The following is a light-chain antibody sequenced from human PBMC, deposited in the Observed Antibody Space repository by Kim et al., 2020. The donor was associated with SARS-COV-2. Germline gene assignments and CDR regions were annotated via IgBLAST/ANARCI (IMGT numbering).Light chain of an antibody. CDR2: STS. CDR3: QQFSNLLWT. CDR1: EDIDSSS. V-gene: IGKV3-20*01. J-gene: IGKJ1*01. Sequence: EIVLTQSPGTLSLSPGERGTLSCRASEDIDSSSLAWYQQKPGQAPRLLIYSTSSRATGIPGRFSGSGSGTDFTLTISRLEPEYFAVYYCQQFSNLLWTFGQGTKVDIK.